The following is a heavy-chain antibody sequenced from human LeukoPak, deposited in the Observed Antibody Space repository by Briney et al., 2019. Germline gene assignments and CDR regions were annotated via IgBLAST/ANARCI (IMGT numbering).Heavy chain of an antibody. Sequence: PGGSLRLSCAASGFTVSSNYMSWVRQAPGKGLEWVANIKQDGSEKYYVDSVKGRFTISRDNAKNSLYLQMNSLRAEDTAVYYCASLYCSGGSCYSGLDAFDIWGQGTMVTVSS. D-gene: IGHD2-15*01. CDR2: IKQDGSEK. V-gene: IGHV3-7*03. CDR1: GFTVSSNY. CDR3: ASLYCSGGSCYSGLDAFDI. J-gene: IGHJ3*02.